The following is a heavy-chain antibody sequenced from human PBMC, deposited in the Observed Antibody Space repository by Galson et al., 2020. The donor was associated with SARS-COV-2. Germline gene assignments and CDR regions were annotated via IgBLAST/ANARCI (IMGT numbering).Heavy chain of an antibody. D-gene: IGHD4-17*01. Sequence: SETLSLTCAVSGASISSGGYSWSWIRQPPGQGLEWIGYISHSGSTYYNPSLKSRITISVDRSKNQFSLKLSSVTAADTAVYYCARFHYGEYAPEAFDIWGQGTKVTVSS. V-gene: IGHV4-30-2*01. CDR3: ARFHYGEYAPEAFDI. J-gene: IGHJ3*02. CDR1: GASISSGGYS. CDR2: ISHSGST.